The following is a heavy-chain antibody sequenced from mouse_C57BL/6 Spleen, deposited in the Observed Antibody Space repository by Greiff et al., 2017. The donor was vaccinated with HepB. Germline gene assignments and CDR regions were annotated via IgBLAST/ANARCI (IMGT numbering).Heavy chain of an antibody. D-gene: IGHD2-1*01. CDR1: GYTFTSYW. CDR2: IDPSDSYT. Sequence: QVQLQQPGAELVMPGASVKLSCKASGYTFTSYWMHWVKQRSGQGLEWIGEIDPSDSYTNYNQKFKGKSTLTVDKSSSTAYMQLSSLTSEDSAVYYCARQGDGNYVLWYFDVWGTGTTVTVSS. V-gene: IGHV1-69*01. CDR3: ARQGDGNYVLWYFDV. J-gene: IGHJ1*03.